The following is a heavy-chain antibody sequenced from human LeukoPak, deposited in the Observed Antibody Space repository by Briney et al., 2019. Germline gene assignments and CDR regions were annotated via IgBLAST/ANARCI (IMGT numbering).Heavy chain of an antibody. Sequence: SETLSLTCTVSGGSISSYYWSWIRQPPGKGLEWIGYIYYSGSTNYNPSLKSRVTISVDTSKNQLSLKLSSVTAADTAVYYCARDLRYYDSSGHLNWFDPWGQGTLVTVSS. V-gene: IGHV4-59*01. CDR1: GGSISSYY. J-gene: IGHJ5*02. CDR3: ARDLRYYDSSGHLNWFDP. CDR2: IYYSGST. D-gene: IGHD3-22*01.